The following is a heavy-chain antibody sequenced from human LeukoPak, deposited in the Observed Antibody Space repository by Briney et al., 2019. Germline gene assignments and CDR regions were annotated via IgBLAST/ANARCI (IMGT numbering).Heavy chain of an antibody. V-gene: IGHV4-4*07. D-gene: IGHD6-19*01. Sequence: SETLSLTCAVYGGSFSGYYWSWIRQPAGKGLEWIGRIYTSGSTNYNPSLKSRVAISVDTSKNQFSLKLSSVTAADTAVYYCARDEGSGSSGWYPAAYWGQGTLVTVSS. J-gene: IGHJ4*02. CDR3: ARDEGSGSSGWYPAAY. CDR1: GGSFSGYY. CDR2: IYTSGST.